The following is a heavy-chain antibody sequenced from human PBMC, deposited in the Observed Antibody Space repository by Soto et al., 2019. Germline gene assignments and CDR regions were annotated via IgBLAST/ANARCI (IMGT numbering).Heavy chain of an antibody. CDR3: ARLDSSSWAFDY. CDR1: GFTFSSYW. D-gene: IGHD6-13*01. Sequence: EMQLVESGGGLVQPGGSLRLSFAASGFTFSSYWMNWVRQGPGKGLVWVSRINSDGSDTRYADSVKGRFTISRDNAKNTLYLQMNSLRAEDTAVYYCARLDSSSWAFDYWGQGTLVTVSS. J-gene: IGHJ4*02. V-gene: IGHV3-74*01. CDR2: INSDGSDT.